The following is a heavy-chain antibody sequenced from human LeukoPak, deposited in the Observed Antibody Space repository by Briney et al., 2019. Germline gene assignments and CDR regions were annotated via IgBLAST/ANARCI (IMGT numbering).Heavy chain of an antibody. CDR3: AREADY. Sequence: GGSLRLSCAASGFTFSSYAMHWVRQAPGKGLEWVAVISYDGSNKYYADSVKGRFTISRDNSKNTLYLQMNSLRAEDTAVYYCAREADYWGQGTLVTVSS. J-gene: IGHJ4*02. V-gene: IGHV3-30-3*01. CDR1: GFTFSSYA. CDR2: ISYDGSNK.